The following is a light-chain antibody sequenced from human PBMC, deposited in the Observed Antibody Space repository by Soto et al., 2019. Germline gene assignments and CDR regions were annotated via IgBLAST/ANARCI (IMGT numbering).Light chain of an antibody. J-gene: IGLJ2*01. V-gene: IGLV2-14*03. Sequence: QSALTQPASVSGSPGQSITISCTGTSSDVGAYDYVSWYQQHPGTAPKLIIYDVSHRPSGVSDRFSGSKSGNTASLTISGLQAEDDAKYFCSSYTSSSTLVVFGGGTELTVL. CDR1: SSDVGAYDY. CDR2: DVS. CDR3: SSYTSSSTLVV.